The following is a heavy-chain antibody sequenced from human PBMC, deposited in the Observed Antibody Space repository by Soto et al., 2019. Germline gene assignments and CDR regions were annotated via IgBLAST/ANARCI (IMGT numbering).Heavy chain of an antibody. V-gene: IGHV3-30-3*01. CDR3: SRGDRKDTAVVIGARPGEYGMDV. CDR1: GFTFSIYA. CDR2: ISYDGARK. D-gene: IGHD2-15*01. Sequence: QVQLVESGGGVVQPGRSLRLSCAASGFTFSIYAMHWVRQAPGKGLEWVAVISYDGARKAYANSVKGRFTISRDTSKNTLYLQMNSLRVEDTAAYYCSRGDRKDTAVVIGARPGEYGMDVWGRGTTVTVSS. J-gene: IGHJ6*02.